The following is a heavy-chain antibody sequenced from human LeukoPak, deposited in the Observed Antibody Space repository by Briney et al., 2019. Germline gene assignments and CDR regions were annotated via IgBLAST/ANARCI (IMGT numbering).Heavy chain of an antibody. Sequence: SETLSLTCTVSGGSLSNYYWSWIRQPPGKGLEWIGYIYYSGVTNYSPSLKSRVTISVDTSKNQFSLKLSSVTAADTAVYYCARQGSYSSGWPTLDYWGQGALVTVSS. CDR2: IYYSGVT. J-gene: IGHJ4*02. D-gene: IGHD6-19*01. CDR1: GGSLSNYY. CDR3: ARQGSYSSGWPTLDY. V-gene: IGHV4-59*08.